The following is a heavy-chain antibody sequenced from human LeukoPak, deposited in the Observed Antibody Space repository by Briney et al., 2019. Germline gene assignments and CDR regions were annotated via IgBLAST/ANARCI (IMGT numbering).Heavy chain of an antibody. J-gene: IGHJ5*02. CDR3: ARSGTSGSYYNWFDP. D-gene: IGHD1-26*01. V-gene: IGHV4-59*12. CDR2: IDYSGST. CDR1: GGSISSYY. Sequence: PSETLSLTCTVSGGSISSYYWSWIRQPPGKGLDWIGYIDYSGSTNYNPSLKSRVTISVDTSKNQFSLSLSSVIAADTAVYYCARSGTSGSYYNWFDPWGQGTLVTVSS.